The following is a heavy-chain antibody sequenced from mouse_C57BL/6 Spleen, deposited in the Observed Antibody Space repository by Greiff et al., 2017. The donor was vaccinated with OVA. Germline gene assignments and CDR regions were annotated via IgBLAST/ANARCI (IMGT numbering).Heavy chain of an antibody. CDR1: GFSLTSYG. CDR2: IWSGGST. J-gene: IGHJ1*03. Sequence: VKLMESGPGLVQPSQSLSITCTVSGFSLTSYGVHWVRQSPGKGLEWLGVIWSGGSTDYNAAFISRLSISKDNSKSQVFFKMNSLQADDTAIYYCASLYYGSSYGGYVDVWGTGTTVTVSS. D-gene: IGHD1-1*01. CDR3: ASLYYGSSYGGYVDV. V-gene: IGHV2-2*01.